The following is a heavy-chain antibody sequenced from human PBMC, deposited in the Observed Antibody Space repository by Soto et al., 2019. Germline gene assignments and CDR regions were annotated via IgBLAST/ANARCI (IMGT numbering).Heavy chain of an antibody. J-gene: IGHJ5*02. CDR1: GGSISSYY. CDR3: ARDYYGGIYGGRLEDINWFDP. CDR2: IYYSGST. D-gene: IGHD3-22*01. V-gene: IGHV4-59*01. Sequence: PSETLSLTCTVSGGSISSYYWSWIRQPPGKGLEWIGYIYYSGSTNYNPSLKSRVTISVDTSKNQFSLKLSSVTAADTAVYYCARDYYGGIYGGRLEDINWFDPWGQGTLVTVSS.